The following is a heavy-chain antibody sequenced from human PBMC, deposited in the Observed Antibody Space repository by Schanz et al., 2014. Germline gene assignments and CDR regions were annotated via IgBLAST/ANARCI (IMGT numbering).Heavy chain of an antibody. CDR1: GFTFKNYG. CDR3: AKIWKGHPIEVRPGWSDGMDV. J-gene: IGHJ6*02. V-gene: IGHV3-30*02. D-gene: IGHD6-6*01. Sequence: QLQLVESGGGVVQPGGSLKLSCVASGFTFKNYGIHWVRQALGKGLEWLTFIPFDASNKYYADSVKGRFTISRDNSKNTVYLQMDSLRPEDTAVYYCAKIWKGHPIEVRPGWSDGMDVWGQGTTVTVSS. CDR2: IPFDASNK.